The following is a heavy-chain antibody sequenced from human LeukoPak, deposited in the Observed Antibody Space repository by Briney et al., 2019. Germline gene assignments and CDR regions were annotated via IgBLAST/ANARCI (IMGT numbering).Heavy chain of an antibody. Sequence: SETLSLTCTVSGGSISSSNYYWGWIRQSPGQGLEWIGSIYYSGSTYYNPSLKSRLTISVDTSKNQFSLKLSSVTAADTAVYYCAREIMFTFGGDRFDPWGQGTLVTVSS. CDR2: IYYSGST. CDR1: GGSISSSNYY. CDR3: AREIMFTFGGDRFDP. J-gene: IGHJ5*02. D-gene: IGHD3-16*01. V-gene: IGHV4-39*07.